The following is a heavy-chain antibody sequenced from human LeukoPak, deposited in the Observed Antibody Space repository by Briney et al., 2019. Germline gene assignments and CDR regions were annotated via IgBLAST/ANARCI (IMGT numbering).Heavy chain of an antibody. J-gene: IGHJ4*02. Sequence: SETLSLTCTVSGGSISSSSYYWGWIRQPPGKGLEWIGSIYYIGSTYYNPSLKSRVTISVDTSKNQFSLKLSSVTAADTAVYYCARLAVVDYWGQGTLVSVSS. CDR1: GGSISSSSYY. CDR3: ARLAVVDY. V-gene: IGHV4-39*01. D-gene: IGHD2-21*01. CDR2: IYYIGST.